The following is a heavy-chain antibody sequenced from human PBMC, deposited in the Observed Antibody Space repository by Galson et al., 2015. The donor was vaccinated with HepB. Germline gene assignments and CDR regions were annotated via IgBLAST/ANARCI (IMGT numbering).Heavy chain of an antibody. V-gene: IGHV3-7*03. CDR2: MKQDGSEK. Sequence: SLRLSCAASGFTFRSYWMSWVRQAPGKGLEWVANMKQDGSEKYYVDSVKGRFTISRDNAKNSLYLQMNSLRAEDTAVYYCARDRRRMYYDFWSRTPDYYGMDVWGQGTTVTVPS. CDR3: ARDRRRMYYDFWSRTPDYYGMDV. CDR1: GFTFRSYW. J-gene: IGHJ6*02. D-gene: IGHD3-3*01.